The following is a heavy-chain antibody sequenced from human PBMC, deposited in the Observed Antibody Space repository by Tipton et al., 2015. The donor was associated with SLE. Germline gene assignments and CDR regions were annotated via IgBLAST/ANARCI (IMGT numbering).Heavy chain of an antibody. D-gene: IGHD4-17*01. CDR1: GGSISSYS. CDR2: IYYSGST. CDR3: ARHYDYYYYGMDV. Sequence: TLSLTCTVSGGSISSYSWSWIRQPPTKGLEWIGYIYYSGSTNYNTSRKSRVTMSVDPSKNQFSLKLSSVTAADTAVYYCARHYDYYYYGMDVWGQGTTVTVSS. J-gene: IGHJ6*02. V-gene: IGHV4-59*08.